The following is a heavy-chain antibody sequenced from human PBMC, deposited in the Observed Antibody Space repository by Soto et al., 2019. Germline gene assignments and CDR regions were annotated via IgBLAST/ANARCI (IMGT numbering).Heavy chain of an antibody. Sequence: ASVKVSCKASGYTFTSYAMHWVRQAPGQRLEWMGWINAGNGNTKYSQKFQGRVTITRDTSASTAYMELSSLRSEDTAVYYCARARNYYDSSGYYYEDYWGQGTLVTVSS. V-gene: IGHV1-3*01. CDR1: GYTFTSYA. CDR2: INAGNGNT. D-gene: IGHD3-22*01. J-gene: IGHJ4*02. CDR3: ARARNYYDSSGYYYEDY.